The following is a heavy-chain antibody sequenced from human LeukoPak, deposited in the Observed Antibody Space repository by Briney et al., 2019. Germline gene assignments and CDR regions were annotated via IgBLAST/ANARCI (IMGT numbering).Heavy chain of an antibody. J-gene: IGHJ6*02. Sequence: SETLSLTCTVSGGSISSYYWSWIRQPPGKGLEWIGYIYYSGSTNYNPSLKSRVTISVDTSKNQFSLKLSSVTAADTAVYYCARRHCSGGSCYSSYYLMDVWGQGTTVTVSS. CDR2: IYYSGST. D-gene: IGHD2-15*01. CDR1: GGSISSYY. CDR3: ARRHCSGGSCYSSYYLMDV. V-gene: IGHV4-59*08.